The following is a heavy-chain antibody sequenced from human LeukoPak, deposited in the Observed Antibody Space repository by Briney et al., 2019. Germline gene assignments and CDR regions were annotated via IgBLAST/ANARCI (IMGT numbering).Heavy chain of an antibody. CDR1: GGSISSYY. J-gene: IGHJ4*02. CDR2: IYSSGST. V-gene: IGHV4-4*07. CDR3: AREPNYSGSYLPDY. D-gene: IGHD1-26*01. Sequence: SETLSLTCTVSGGSISSYYWSWIRQPAGKGLEWTGRIYSSGSTNYNPSLKSRVIMSVDTSKNQFSLKLTSVTAADTAVYYCAREPNYSGSYLPDYWGQGTLVTVSS.